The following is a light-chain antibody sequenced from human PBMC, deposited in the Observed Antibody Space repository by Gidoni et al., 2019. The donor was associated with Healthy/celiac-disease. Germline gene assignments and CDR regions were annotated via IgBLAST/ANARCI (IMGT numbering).Light chain of an antibody. CDR3: QQLNSYPRT. V-gene: IGKV1-9*01. CDR2: AAS. J-gene: IGKJ3*01. Sequence: ILFTQSPSFLSASVGDRVTITCRASQGISSYLAWYQQKPGKDPKLLSYAASTLQSGVPSRFSGSGSGTEFTLTISSLQPEDFATYYCQQLNSYPRTFGPGTKVDIK. CDR1: QGISSY.